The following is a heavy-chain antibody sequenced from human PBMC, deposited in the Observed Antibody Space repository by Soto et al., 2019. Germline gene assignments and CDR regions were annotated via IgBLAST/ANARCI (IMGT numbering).Heavy chain of an antibody. V-gene: IGHV1-69*12. CDR3: ARDRGPSSGYYPYCFDP. CDR1: GGTFSSYA. Sequence: QVQLVQSGAEVKKPGSSVKVSCKASGGTFSSYAISWVRQAPGQGLEWMGEIIAIFGTANYAQKFQGRVTITADESTSTAYMELSSLRSEATAVYYCARDRGPSSGYYPYCFDPWGQGTLVTFSS. J-gene: IGHJ5*02. D-gene: IGHD3-22*01. CDR2: IIAIFGTA.